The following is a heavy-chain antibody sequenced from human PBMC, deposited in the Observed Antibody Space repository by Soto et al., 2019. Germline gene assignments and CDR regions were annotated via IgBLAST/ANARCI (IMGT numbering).Heavy chain of an antibody. CDR3: AREGDCSGGSSYSGLHS. CDR1: GFTFSNFW. D-gene: IGHD2-15*01. CDR2: IKHDGGET. V-gene: IGHV3-7*01. J-gene: IGHJ5*02. Sequence: PGGSLRLSCAASGFTFSNFWMSWVRQAPGKGLEWVANIKHDGGETYYVDSVKGRFTISRDNAKNSLYLQMYSLRAEDKGVYYCAREGDCSGGSSYSGLHSWGQGTLVTVSS.